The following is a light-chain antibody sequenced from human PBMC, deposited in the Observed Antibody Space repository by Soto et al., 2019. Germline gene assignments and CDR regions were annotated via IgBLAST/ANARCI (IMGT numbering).Light chain of an antibody. V-gene: IGKV1-39*01. CDR1: QSISSY. CDR3: QQSYNTPLT. J-gene: IGKJ4*01. Sequence: DIQMTQSPSSLSASAGDRVTITCRASQSISSYLSWYQQKPGKAPKLLIYAASRLQSGIPSRFSGSGSGTXXXXXXXSLQPEDFATYYCQQSYNTPLTFGGGTKVEIK. CDR2: AAS.